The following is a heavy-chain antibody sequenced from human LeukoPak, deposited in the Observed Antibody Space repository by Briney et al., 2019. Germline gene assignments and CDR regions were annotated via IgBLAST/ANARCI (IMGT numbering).Heavy chain of an antibody. Sequence: ASVKVSFKASGYTFTSYYMHWVRQAPGQGLEWMGIINPSGGSTRYAQKFQGRATMTRDTSTSTVYMELSSLRSEDTAVYYCARASGSNNFYFDYWGQGTLVTVFS. D-gene: IGHD3-10*01. V-gene: IGHV1-46*01. J-gene: IGHJ4*02. CDR1: GYTFTSYY. CDR2: INPSGGST. CDR3: ARASGSNNFYFDY.